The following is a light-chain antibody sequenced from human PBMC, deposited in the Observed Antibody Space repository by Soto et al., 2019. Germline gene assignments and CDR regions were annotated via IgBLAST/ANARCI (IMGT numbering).Light chain of an antibody. J-gene: IGKJ1*01. CDR2: GAF. CDR1: QTVSSNY. Sequence: EILLTQSPGTLSLSPGERATLSCRASQTVSSNYLAWYQQKPGQAPRLLIYGAFSRATGIPDRFSGSGSGTDFTLTISRLEPEDFAVYYCQQYGPSPKPWTFGQGTKVEIK. V-gene: IGKV3-20*01. CDR3: QQYGPSPKPWT.